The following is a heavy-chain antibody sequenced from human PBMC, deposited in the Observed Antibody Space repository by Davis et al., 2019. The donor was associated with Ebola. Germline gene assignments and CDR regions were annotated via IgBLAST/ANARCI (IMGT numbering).Heavy chain of an antibody. V-gene: IGHV1-46*01. CDR3: ASTGHTKYCTNGVCWRYNGFDP. Sequence: SVTVSRMASLYTLPSYFMHWVRPAPAQGLEWMGIINPSGGSTRHAQKFQGRVTMTRDTSTSTVYMELSSLRSEDTAVYYCASTGHTKYCTNGVCWRYNGFDPWGQGTLVTVSS. J-gene: IGHJ5*02. D-gene: IGHD2-8*01. CDR1: LYTLPSYF. CDR2: INPSGGST.